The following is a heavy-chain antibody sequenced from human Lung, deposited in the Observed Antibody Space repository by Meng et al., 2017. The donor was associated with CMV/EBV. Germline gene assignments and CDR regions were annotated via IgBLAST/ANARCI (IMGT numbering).Heavy chain of an antibody. CDR3: ARRGYCSSTSRCPERFFDY. V-gene: IGHV4-39*01. D-gene: IGHD2-2*01. J-gene: IGHJ4*02. CDR1: GGSISSSSYY. Sequence: SETLSLXCTVSGGSISSSSYYWGWIRQPPGKGLEWIGSIYYSGSTYYNPSLKSRVTISVDTSKNQFSLKLSSVTAADTAVYYCARRGYCSSTSRCPERFFDYCGQGXLATASS. CDR2: IYYSGST.